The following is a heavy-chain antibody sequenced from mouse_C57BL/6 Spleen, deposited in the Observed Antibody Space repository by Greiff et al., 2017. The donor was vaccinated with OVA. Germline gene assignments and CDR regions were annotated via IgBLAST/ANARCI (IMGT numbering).Heavy chain of an antibody. CDR2: IDPETGGT. Sequence: QVQLQQSGAELVRPGASVTLSCKASGYTFTDYEMHWVKQTPVHGLEWIGAIDPETGGTAYNQKFKGKAILTADKSSSTAYMELRSLTSEDSAVYYCTRYYDYDGSFAYWGQGTLVTVSA. CDR1: GYTFTDYE. J-gene: IGHJ3*01. D-gene: IGHD2-4*01. CDR3: TRYYDYDGSFAY. V-gene: IGHV1-15*01.